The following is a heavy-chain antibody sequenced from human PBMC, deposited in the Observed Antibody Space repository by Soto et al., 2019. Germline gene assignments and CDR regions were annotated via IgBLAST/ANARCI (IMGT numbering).Heavy chain of an antibody. D-gene: IGHD3-3*01. Sequence: SVKVSCKASGGTLNNYAINWVRQAPGQGLEWMGGILPVSAPPDYAQKFQGRVSITADHSTSTVYMELSRLKSDDTAVYFCATDSNYDVSNSFWGQGTRVTVSS. CDR3: ATDSNYDVSNSF. CDR2: ILPVSAPP. J-gene: IGHJ4*02. CDR1: GGTLNNYA. V-gene: IGHV1-69*13.